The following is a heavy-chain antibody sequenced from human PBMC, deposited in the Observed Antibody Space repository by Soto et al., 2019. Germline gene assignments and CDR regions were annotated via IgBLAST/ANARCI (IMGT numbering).Heavy chain of an antibody. D-gene: IGHD2-2*01. Sequence: SETLSLTCTVSGDSVSGYYWYWIRQPAGKGLEWIGRMYTSGITNYSPSLKSRVTMSVDTSKNQFSLKLTSVTAADTAVYYCARDDKGVSAAMLYWGQGALVTVSS. CDR2: MYTSGIT. CDR1: GDSVSGYY. CDR3: ARDDKGVSAAMLY. V-gene: IGHV4-4*07. J-gene: IGHJ4*02.